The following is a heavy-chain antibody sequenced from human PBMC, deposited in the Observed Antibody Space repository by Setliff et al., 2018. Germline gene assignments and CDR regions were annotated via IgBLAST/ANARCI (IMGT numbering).Heavy chain of an antibody. CDR2: IGAYNGNT. D-gene: IGHD6-19*01. CDR1: GYTFTNYG. Sequence: ASVKVSCKASGYTFTNYGVTWVRQAPGQGLEWMGWIGAYNGNTYNAHKFQGRVTMTSDTSTSTAYMELRSLRSDDTAVYYCARVTIAVARYFDFWGQGTLVTVSS. CDR3: ARVTIAVARYFDF. J-gene: IGHJ4*02. V-gene: IGHV1-18*01.